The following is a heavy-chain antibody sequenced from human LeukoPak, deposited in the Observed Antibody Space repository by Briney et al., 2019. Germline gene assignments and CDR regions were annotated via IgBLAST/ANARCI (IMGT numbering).Heavy chain of an antibody. CDR3: AKDKRYRGANWFDP. CDR1: GFTFSSYA. Sequence: PGGSLRLSCAASGFTFSSYAMSWVRQAPGKGLEWVSAISGSGGSTYYADSVKGRFTISRDNSKNTLYLQMNSLGAEDTAVYYCAKDKRYRGANWFDPWGQGTLVTVSS. D-gene: IGHD3-9*01. V-gene: IGHV3-23*01. J-gene: IGHJ5*02. CDR2: ISGSGGST.